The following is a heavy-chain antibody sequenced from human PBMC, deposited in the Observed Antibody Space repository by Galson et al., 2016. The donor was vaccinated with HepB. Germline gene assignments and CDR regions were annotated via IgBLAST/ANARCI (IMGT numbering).Heavy chain of an antibody. D-gene: IGHD3-10*01. Sequence: TVSPTCTVSGGSISSGGHYWSWIRQHPGKGLEWNGYIYDSGSTYSNPSLKSRVTKSGETSRNQFSLRLSSVTAADTAVYYCARGGGGSGSPFDFWGQGTLVTVSS. CDR1: GGSISSGGHY. V-gene: IGHV4-31*03. CDR3: ARGGGGSGSPFDF. J-gene: IGHJ4*02. CDR2: IYDSGST.